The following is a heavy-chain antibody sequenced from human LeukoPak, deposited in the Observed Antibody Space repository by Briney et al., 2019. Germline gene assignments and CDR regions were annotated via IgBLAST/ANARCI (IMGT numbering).Heavy chain of an antibody. D-gene: IGHD3-9*01. J-gene: IGHJ4*02. CDR1: GYTFTSYY. Sequence: ASVKVSCKASGYTFTSYYMHWVRQAPGQGLEWVGIINPSGGSTSYAQKFQGRVTMTRDTSTSTVYMELSSLRSEDTAVYYCARAHILTGYDYWGQGTLVTVSS. CDR2: INPSGGST. V-gene: IGHV1-46*01. CDR3: ARAHILTGYDY.